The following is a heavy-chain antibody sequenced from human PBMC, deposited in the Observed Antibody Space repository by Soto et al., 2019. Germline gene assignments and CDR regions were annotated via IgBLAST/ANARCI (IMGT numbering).Heavy chain of an antibody. Sequence: QVQLQESGPGLVKPSQTLSLTCTVSGGSISSRTSYWSWIRQHPGKGLEWIGYIYYGGDSFYNPSLKRRFTIARDPSETPFSRKLKSGTAADTAVYFCAGGGGGGVVCWGQGTLVTVAS. V-gene: IGHV4-31*03. CDR2: IYYGGDS. CDR1: GGSISSRTSY. J-gene: IGHJ4*02. CDR3: AGGGGGGVVC. D-gene: IGHD1-26*01.